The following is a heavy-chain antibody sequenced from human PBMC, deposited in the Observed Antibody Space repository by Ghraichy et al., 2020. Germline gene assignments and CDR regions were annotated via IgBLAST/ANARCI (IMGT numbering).Heavy chain of an antibody. V-gene: IGHV4-30-2*01. D-gene: IGHD3-22*01. CDR3: ARVADSSGYYYGHTGLWYVDL. CDR2: IYHSGST. CDR1: GGSISSGGYS. J-gene: IGHJ2*01. Sequence: SETLSLTCAVSGGSISSGGYSWSWIRQPPGKGLEWIGYIYHSGSTYYTPSLKSRVTISVDRSKNQFSLTLSSVTAADTAVYYCARVADSSGYYYGHTGLWYVDLWGRGTLVPGSS.